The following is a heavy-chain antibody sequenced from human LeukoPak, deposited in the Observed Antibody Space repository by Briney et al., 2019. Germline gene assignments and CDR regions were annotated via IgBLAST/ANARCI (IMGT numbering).Heavy chain of an antibody. D-gene: IGHD6-19*01. J-gene: IGHJ4*02. CDR3: AKVSYGVAGTGVDY. Sequence: PGGSLRLSCAASGFTFSSYAMSWVRQAPGKGLEWVSTISGSGGSTYYADSVKGRFTISRDNSKNTLYLQMNSLRAEDTAVYYCAKVSYGVAGTGVDYWGQGTLVTVSS. CDR2: ISGSGGST. CDR1: GFTFSSYA. V-gene: IGHV3-23*01.